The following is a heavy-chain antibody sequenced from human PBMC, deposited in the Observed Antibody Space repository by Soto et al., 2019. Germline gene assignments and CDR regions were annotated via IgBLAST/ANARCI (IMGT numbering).Heavy chain of an antibody. J-gene: IGHJ6*02. CDR1: GFTFSTYG. V-gene: IGHV3-30*18. D-gene: IGHD2-8*01. Sequence: GGSLRLSCAASGFTFSTYGMYWVRQAPGKGLEWVTFISYDGSHKYYADSVKGRFSISRDDSKNTLYLQMNSLRAEDTAVYYCAKGSRVYAVGYGMDVWGQGTTVTVSS. CDR2: ISYDGSHK. CDR3: AKGSRVYAVGYGMDV.